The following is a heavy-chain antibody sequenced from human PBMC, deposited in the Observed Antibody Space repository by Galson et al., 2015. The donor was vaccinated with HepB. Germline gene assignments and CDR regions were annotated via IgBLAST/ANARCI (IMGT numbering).Heavy chain of an antibody. V-gene: IGHV1-46*03. J-gene: IGHJ5*02. CDR2: INPSGGST. CDR1: GYTFTSYY. CDR3: ARGRYCSGGSCYGWDWFDP. Sequence: SVKVSCKASGYTFTSYYMHWVRQAPGQGLEWMGIINPSGGSTSYAQKFQGRVTMTRDTSTSTVYMEPSSLRSEDTAVYYCARGRYCSGGSCYGWDWFDPWGQGTLVTVSS. D-gene: IGHD2-15*01.